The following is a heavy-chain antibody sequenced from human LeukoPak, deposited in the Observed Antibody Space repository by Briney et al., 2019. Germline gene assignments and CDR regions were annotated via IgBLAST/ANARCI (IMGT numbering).Heavy chain of an antibody. CDR2: ISNDGNNK. CDR3: ASGGGYYFPFDY. Sequence: GGSLRLSCAASRFTFSSYAMHWVRQAPGKGLEWVAVISNDGNNKYYADSVKGRFTISRDNSKNTLYLQMNSLRGEDTAVYYCASGGGYYFPFDYWGQGTLVTVSS. J-gene: IGHJ4*02. CDR1: RFTFSSYA. V-gene: IGHV3-30-3*01. D-gene: IGHD3-22*01.